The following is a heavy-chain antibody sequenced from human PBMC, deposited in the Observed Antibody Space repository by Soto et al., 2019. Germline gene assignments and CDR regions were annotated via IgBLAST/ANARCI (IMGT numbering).Heavy chain of an antibody. CDR1: GFTFSSYA. Sequence: QVQLVESGGGVVQPGRSLRLSCAASGFTFSSYAMHWVRRAPGKGLEWMAVMSYDGSNKYYEDSVKGRFTISRDNSKNTLYLQMSSLRPEDTALYYGARDGGAYWGQVSLVIVSS. CDR2: MSYDGSNK. D-gene: IGHD3-16*01. CDR3: ARDGGAY. V-gene: IGHV3-30-3*01. J-gene: IGHJ4*02.